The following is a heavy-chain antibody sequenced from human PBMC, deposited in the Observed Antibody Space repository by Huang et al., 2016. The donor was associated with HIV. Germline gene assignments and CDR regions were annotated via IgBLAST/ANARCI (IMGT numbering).Heavy chain of an antibody. V-gene: IGHV1-18*01. CDR1: GSTFTSYG. J-gene: IGHJ4*02. D-gene: IGHD6-19*01. CDR2: ISAYNGNT. Sequence: QVQLVQSGAEVKKPGASVKVSCKASGSTFTSYGISWVRQAPGQGLEWMGRISAYNGNTNYAQKLQGRGTMTTETSTSTAYRELRSLRSDDTAVYYCARDRGAVAGTSPGYWGQGTLVTVSS. CDR3: ARDRGAVAGTSPGY.